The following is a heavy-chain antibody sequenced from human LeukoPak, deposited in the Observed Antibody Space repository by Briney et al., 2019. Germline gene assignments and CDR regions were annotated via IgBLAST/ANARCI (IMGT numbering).Heavy chain of an antibody. CDR2: IYYSGST. V-gene: IGHV4-59*01. CDR1: GGSISSYY. J-gene: IGHJ4*02. D-gene: IGHD2-21*01. CDR3: ARGVVIAPQTFDY. Sequence: TPSETLSLTCTVSGGSISSYYWSWIRQPPGKGLEWIGYIYYSGSTNYNPSLKSRVTISVDTSKNQFSLKLSSVTAADTAVYYCARGVVIAPQTFDYWGQGTLVTVSS.